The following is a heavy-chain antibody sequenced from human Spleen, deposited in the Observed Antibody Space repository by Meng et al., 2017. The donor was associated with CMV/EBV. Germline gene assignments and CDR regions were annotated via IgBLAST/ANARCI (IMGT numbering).Heavy chain of an antibody. V-gene: IGHV3-21*04. J-gene: IGHJ6*02. CDR1: RFTFSSYS. CDR3: ARDRTGSGEFWSGSWYHNYGLDV. CDR2: ISSRSDYI. Sequence: GGSLRLSCEASRFTFSSYSMNWVRQAPGKGLEWVSSISSRSDYIYYADSVKGRFTISRDKSKNTVYLQMNSLRAEDTAVYYCARDRTGSGEFWSGSWYHNYGLDVWGQGTTVTVSS. D-gene: IGHD3-3*01.